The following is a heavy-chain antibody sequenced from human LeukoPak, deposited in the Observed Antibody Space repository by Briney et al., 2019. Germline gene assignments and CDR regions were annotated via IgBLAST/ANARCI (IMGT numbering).Heavy chain of an antibody. J-gene: IGHJ5*02. CDR2: ISGSGGST. V-gene: IGHV3-23*01. CDR1: GFTFSSYA. CDR3: AKDQTTTALRLGWFDP. D-gene: IGHD5/OR15-5a*01. Sequence: PGASLRLSCAASGFTFSSYAMSWVRQAPGKGLEWVSAISGSGGSTYYADSVKGRFTISRDNSKNTLYLQMNSLRAEDTAVYYCAKDQTTTALRLGWFDPWGQGTLVTVSS.